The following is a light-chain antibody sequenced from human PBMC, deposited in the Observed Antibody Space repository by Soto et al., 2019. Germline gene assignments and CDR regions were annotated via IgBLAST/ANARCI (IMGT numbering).Light chain of an antibody. CDR2: DAS. Sequence: DIQMTQSPSTRSASVGDGVTITCRASQNSSVWLAWYQQRPGKAPKFLIYDASNLETGVSSRFSGSESGTEFTLTIRSLQPDDFATYYCQQYDSSSPTFGQGTKLEIK. CDR1: QNSSVW. J-gene: IGKJ2*01. V-gene: IGKV1-5*01. CDR3: QQYDSSSPT.